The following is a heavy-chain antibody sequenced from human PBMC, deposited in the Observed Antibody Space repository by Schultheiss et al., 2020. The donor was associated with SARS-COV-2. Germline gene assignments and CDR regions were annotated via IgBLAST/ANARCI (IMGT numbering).Heavy chain of an antibody. Sequence: GGSLRLSCAASGFTFSSYAMSWVRQAPGKGLEWVSYISSSGSTIYYADSVKGRFTISRDNAKNSLYLQMNSLRAEDTAVYYCATIGDFWSGYDWGQGTLVTVSS. CDR1: GFTFSSYA. J-gene: IGHJ4*02. CDR2: ISSSGSTI. CDR3: ATIGDFWSGYD. V-gene: IGHV3-48*03. D-gene: IGHD3-3*01.